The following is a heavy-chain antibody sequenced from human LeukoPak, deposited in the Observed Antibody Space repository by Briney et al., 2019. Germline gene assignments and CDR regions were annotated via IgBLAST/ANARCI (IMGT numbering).Heavy chain of an antibody. D-gene: IGHD3-3*01. CDR3: ASRFPAAGAFDI. CDR1: GYSFTGYY. J-gene: IGHJ3*02. Sequence: ASVKVSCKTSGYSFTGYYVHWLRQAPGQGLEWMGGIIPIFGTANYAQKFQGRVTITTDESTSTAYMELSSLRSEDTAVYYCASRFPAAGAFDIWGQGTMVTVSS. V-gene: IGHV1-69*05. CDR2: IIPIFGTA.